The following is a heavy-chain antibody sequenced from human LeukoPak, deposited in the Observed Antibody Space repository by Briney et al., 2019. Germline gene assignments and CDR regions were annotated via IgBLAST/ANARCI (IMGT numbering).Heavy chain of an antibody. D-gene: IGHD3-10*01. CDR2: IYYSGST. J-gene: IGHJ4*02. V-gene: IGHV4-59*01. Sequence: SETLSLTCTVSGGSISSYYWRWIRQPPGKGLEWIRYIYYSGSTNYNPSLKSRVTISVDTSKNQFSLKLSSVTAADTAVYYCASTVYGSGSYYFDYWGQGTLVTVSS. CDR3: ASTVYGSGSYYFDY. CDR1: GGSISSYY.